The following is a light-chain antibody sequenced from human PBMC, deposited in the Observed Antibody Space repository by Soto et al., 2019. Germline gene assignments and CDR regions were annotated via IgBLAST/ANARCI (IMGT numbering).Light chain of an antibody. CDR2: DVS. Sequence: QSALTQPASVSGSPGQSITISCTGTSSDVGGYNYVSWYQQHPGKAPKLMIYDVSNRPSGVSNRFSGSKSGNTASLTISGLQSEDEADYYCSSYTSSSIYVFGTGTKLTFL. V-gene: IGLV2-14*01. CDR3: SSYTSSSIYV. CDR1: SSDVGGYNY. J-gene: IGLJ1*01.